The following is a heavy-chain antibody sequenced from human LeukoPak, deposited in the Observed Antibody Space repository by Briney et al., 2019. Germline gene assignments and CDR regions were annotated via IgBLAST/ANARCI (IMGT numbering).Heavy chain of an antibody. CDR1: GLTFSRYW. Sequence: PGGSLRLSCAASGLTFSRYWMHWVRQAPGKGLVWISRINSDGSATNYADSVRGRFTISRDNAKNTLYLQMNSLRAEDTAVYYCARGCDSDCYGLHYRGQGALVTVSS. CDR2: INSDGSAT. CDR3: ARGCDSDCYGLHY. J-gene: IGHJ4*02. V-gene: IGHV3-74*01. D-gene: IGHD2-21*02.